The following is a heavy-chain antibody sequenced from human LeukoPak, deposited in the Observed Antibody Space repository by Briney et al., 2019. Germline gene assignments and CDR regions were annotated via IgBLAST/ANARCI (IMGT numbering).Heavy chain of an antibody. CDR3: ARERSSLARSTYYYYMDV. V-gene: IGHV4-61*02. J-gene: IGHJ6*03. CDR1: GGSISSGSYY. D-gene: IGHD3-3*01. CDR2: IYTSGIT. Sequence: PSETLSLTCTVSGGSISSGSYYWSWIRQPAGKGLEWIGRIYTSGITNYNPSLKSRVTISVDTSKNQFSLKLSSVTAADTAVYYCARERSSLARSTYYYYMDVWGKGTTVTISS.